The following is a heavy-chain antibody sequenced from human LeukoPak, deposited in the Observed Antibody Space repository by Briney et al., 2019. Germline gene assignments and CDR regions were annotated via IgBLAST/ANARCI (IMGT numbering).Heavy chain of an antibody. J-gene: IGHJ3*02. CDR2: ISSGSSYI. CDR1: GFTFSSYS. D-gene: IGHD4-17*01. Sequence: SGGSLRLSCATSGFTFSSYSMNWVRLAPGKGLEWVSSISSGSSYIYYADSVKGRFTISRDNAKNSLYLQMNSLRAEDTAVYYCARDPFGGVGDYNDAFDIWGQGTMVTVSS. CDR3: ARDPFGGVGDYNDAFDI. V-gene: IGHV3-21*01.